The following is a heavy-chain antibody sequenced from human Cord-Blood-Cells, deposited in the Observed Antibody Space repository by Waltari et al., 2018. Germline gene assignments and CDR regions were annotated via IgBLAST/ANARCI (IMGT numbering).Heavy chain of an antibody. Sequence: QVQLVQSGDEVKKPGASVKVSCKASGYTFTGYYMHWVRQARGQGLEWMGWINPNSGATNYAQKFHGRVTMTSDTSISTAYMELSRLRSDDTAVYYCARGGCRKLTPHQYWGQGTLVTVSS. CDR3: ARGGCRKLTPHQY. CDR1: GYTFTGYY. D-gene: IGHD2-15*01. V-gene: IGHV1-2*02. CDR2: INPNSGAT. J-gene: IGHJ4*02.